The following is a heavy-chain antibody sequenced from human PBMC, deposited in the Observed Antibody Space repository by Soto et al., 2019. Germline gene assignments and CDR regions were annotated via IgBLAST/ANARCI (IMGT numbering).Heavy chain of an antibody. Sequence: EVQLVESGGGLVQPGGSLRLSCAASGFTFSNAWINWVRQAPGKGLDWFGGIKSKTDGGTTDCAAPVKGRFAISRDDSKNIAYMQMNSLKIEDTAVYYCSTDSYSDMPVVRLDNWGHGTLVTVSS. J-gene: IGHJ4*01. CDR2: IKSKTDGGTT. D-gene: IGHD1-26*01. CDR3: STDSYSDMPVVRLDN. V-gene: IGHV3-15*07. CDR1: GFTFSNAW.